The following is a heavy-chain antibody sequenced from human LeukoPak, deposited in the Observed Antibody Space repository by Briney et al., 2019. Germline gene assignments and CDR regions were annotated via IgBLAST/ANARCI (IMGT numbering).Heavy chain of an antibody. CDR2: IWYDGSDK. V-gene: IGHV3-33*01. D-gene: IGHD3-10*01. CDR1: GFTFSSSG. J-gene: IGHJ4*02. Sequence: PGRSLRLSCAASGFTFSSSGMHWVRQAPGKGLEWVAVIWYDGSDKYSADSVKGRFTISRDNSKNTLYLQMNSLRAEDTAVHYCASAPYGSGTFLDYWGQGTLVTVSS. CDR3: ASAPYGSGTFLDY.